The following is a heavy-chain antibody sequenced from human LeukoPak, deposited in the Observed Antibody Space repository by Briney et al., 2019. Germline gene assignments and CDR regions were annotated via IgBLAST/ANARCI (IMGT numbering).Heavy chain of an antibody. CDR2: SSSSSSYI. CDR1: GFTFSSYS. CDR3: ARWDWTTVTTDAFDI. D-gene: IGHD4-17*01. V-gene: IGHV3-21*01. Sequence: GGSLRLSCAASGFTFSSYSMNWVRQAPGKGLEWVSSSSSSSSYIYYADSVKGRFTISRDNAKNSLYLQMNSLRAEDTAVYYCARWDWTTVTTDAFDIWGQGTMVTVSS. J-gene: IGHJ3*02.